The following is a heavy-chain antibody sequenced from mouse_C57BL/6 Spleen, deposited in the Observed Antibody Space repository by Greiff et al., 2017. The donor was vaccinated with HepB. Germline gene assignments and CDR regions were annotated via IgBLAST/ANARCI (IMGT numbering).Heavy chain of an antibody. V-gene: IGHV5-4*01. CDR1: GFTFSSYA. CDR3: ARDRSYDYDVGFAY. J-gene: IGHJ3*01. CDR2: ISDGGSYT. D-gene: IGHD2-4*01. Sequence: EVNLVESGGGLVKPGGSLKLSCAASGFTFSSYAMSWVRQTPEKRLEWVATISDGGSYTYYPDNVKGRFTISRDNAKNNLYLQMSHLKSEDTAMYYCARDRSYDYDVGFAYWGQGTLVTVSA.